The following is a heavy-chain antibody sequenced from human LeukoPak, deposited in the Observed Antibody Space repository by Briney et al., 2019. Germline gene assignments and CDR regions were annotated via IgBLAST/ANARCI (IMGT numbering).Heavy chain of an antibody. CDR1: GFTVSGNY. V-gene: IGHV3-66*02. CDR2: IYSGGST. Sequence: PGGSLRLSCAASGFTVSGNYMTWVRRAPGKGLEWVSVIYSGGSTYYADSVKGRFTISRDNSKNMLYLQMNSLRAEDTAVYYCARGKAVAGIFDFWGQGTLVTVSS. D-gene: IGHD6-19*01. CDR3: ARGKAVAGIFDF. J-gene: IGHJ4*02.